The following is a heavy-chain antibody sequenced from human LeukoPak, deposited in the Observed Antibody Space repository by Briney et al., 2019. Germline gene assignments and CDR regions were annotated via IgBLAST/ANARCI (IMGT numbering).Heavy chain of an antibody. CDR1: GGSFSGYY. Sequence: SEPLSLTCAVYGGSFSGYYWSWIRQPPGKGLEWIGEINHSGSTNYNPSLKSRVTISVDTSKNQFSLRLSSVTAADTAVYYCAREQWGLVARGGQGPLVPFSP. V-gene: IGHV4-34*01. J-gene: IGHJ4*02. CDR3: AREQWGLVAR. D-gene: IGHD6-19*01. CDR2: INHSGST.